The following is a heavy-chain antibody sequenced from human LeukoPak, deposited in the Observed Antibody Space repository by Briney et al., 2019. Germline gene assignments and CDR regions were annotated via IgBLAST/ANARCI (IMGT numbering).Heavy chain of an antibody. D-gene: IGHD4-17*01. CDR3: ARGRYYLDY. J-gene: IGHJ4*02. CDR2: FNSDGSST. CDR1: GFTFSTYW. Sequence: GGSLRLSCAASGFTFSTYWMHWVRQARGKGLVWVSRFNSDGSSTYYADSVKGRFTISRDNAKNTLYLQMNSLRAEDTAVYYCARGRYYLDYWGQGTLVTVSS. V-gene: IGHV3-74*01.